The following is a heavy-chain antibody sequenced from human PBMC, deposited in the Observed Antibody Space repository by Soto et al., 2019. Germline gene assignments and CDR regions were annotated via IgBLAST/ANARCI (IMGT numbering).Heavy chain of an antibody. CDR1: GGSFSGYY. CDR2: INHSGST. CDR3: AREFRDIVVVVAAYDAFDI. V-gene: IGHV4-34*01. J-gene: IGHJ3*02. Sequence: QVQLQQWGAGLLKPSETLSLTCAVYGGSFSGYYWSWIRQPPGKGLEWIGEINHSGSTNYNPSLKSRVTISVDTPKNQFSLKLSSVTAADTAVYYCAREFRDIVVVVAAYDAFDIWGQGTMVTVSS. D-gene: IGHD2-15*01.